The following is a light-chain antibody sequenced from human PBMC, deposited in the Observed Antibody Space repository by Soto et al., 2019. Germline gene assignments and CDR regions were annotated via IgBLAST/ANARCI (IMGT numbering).Light chain of an antibody. CDR3: SSYTNINTRACV. J-gene: IGLJ1*01. V-gene: IGLV2-14*01. CDR2: EVT. Sequence: QSALTQPASVSGSPGQSITISCTGSNSDIGRYDHVSWYQHHPGRAPKLLISEVTKRPSGISDRFSGSKSGYTASLTISGLQAEDEAEYYCSSYTNINTRACVFGTGTKLTVL. CDR1: NSDIGRYDH.